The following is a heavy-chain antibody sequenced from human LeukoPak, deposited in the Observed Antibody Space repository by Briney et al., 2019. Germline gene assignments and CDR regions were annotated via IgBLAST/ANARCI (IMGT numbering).Heavy chain of an antibody. Sequence: SETLSLTCAVYGGSFSGYYWSWIRQPPGKGLEWIGEISHSGSTNYNPSLKSRVTISVDTSKYQFSLKLSSVTAADTAVYYCAGGEYYYYGMDVWGQGTTVTVSS. CDR3: AGGEYYYYGMDV. V-gene: IGHV4-34*01. CDR2: ISHSGST. J-gene: IGHJ6*02. CDR1: GGSFSGYY.